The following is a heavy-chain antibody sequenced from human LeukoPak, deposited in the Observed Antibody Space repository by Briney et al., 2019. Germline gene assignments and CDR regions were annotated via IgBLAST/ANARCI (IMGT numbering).Heavy chain of an antibody. J-gene: IGHJ4*02. D-gene: IGHD3-3*01. Sequence: GRSLRLSCAASGFTFSSYGMHWVRQAPGKGVEWVAVIWYDGSNKYYADSVKGRFTISRDNSKNTLYLQMNRLRAEDTAVYYCAKDITIFGVVTAVDYWGQGTLVTVSS. CDR2: IWYDGSNK. V-gene: IGHV3-33*06. CDR1: GFTFSSYG. CDR3: AKDITIFGVVTAVDY.